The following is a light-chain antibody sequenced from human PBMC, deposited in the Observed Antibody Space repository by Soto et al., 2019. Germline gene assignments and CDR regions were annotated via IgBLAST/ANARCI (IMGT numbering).Light chain of an antibody. CDR3: GSYTSSSTLWL. CDR1: SSDVGGYNY. V-gene: IGLV2-14*03. Sequence: QSALTQPASVSGSPGQSITISCTGSSSDVGGYNYVSWYQHHPGKAPKLMIYDVNNRPSGVSNRFSGSKSGNTASLTISGLQAEDEADYYCGSYTSSSTLWLFGGGTKVTVL. J-gene: IGLJ3*02. CDR2: DVN.